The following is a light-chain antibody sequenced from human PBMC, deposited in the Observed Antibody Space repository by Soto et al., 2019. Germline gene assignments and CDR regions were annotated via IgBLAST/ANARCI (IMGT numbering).Light chain of an antibody. V-gene: IGKV2-28*01. J-gene: IGKJ5*01. Sequence: ILVTQSPLSLPVTAGEPASISCRSSQSLLNSNGYNYLDWYLQKPGQSPQLLIYLGSTRASGVPDRFSGSGSGTDFTLTISRVEAEDVGVYYCMQGTHWPTTFGQGTRLEIK. CDR1: QSLLNSNGYNY. CDR3: MQGTHWPTT. CDR2: LGS.